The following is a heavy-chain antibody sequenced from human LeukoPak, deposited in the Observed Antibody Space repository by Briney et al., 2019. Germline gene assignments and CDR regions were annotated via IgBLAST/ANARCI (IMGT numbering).Heavy chain of an antibody. D-gene: IGHD3-22*01. CDR1: GGTSSRSG. J-gene: IGHJ4*02. V-gene: IGHV1-69*13. CDR2: IIPIFGTV. CDR3: ARDGAIFDSRGYYYLW. Sequence: SVKVSCKASGGTSSRSGISWVRQAPGQGLEWMGGIIPIFGTVNYAQKFQGRVTITADESTSTAYMELTSLRSEDTAIYYCARDGAIFDSRGYYYLWWGQGTLVTVSS.